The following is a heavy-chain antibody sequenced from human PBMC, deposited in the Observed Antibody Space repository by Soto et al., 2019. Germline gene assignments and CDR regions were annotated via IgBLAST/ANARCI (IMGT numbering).Heavy chain of an antibody. CDR1: GYTFTGYY. D-gene: IGHD6-19*01. CDR3: ARDNRHNREWLGDYYYYYGMDF. Sequence: ASVKVSCKASGYTFTGYYMHWVRQAPGQGLEWMGWINPNSGGTNYAQKFQGWVTMTRDTSISTAYMELSRLRSDDTAVYYCARDNRHNREWLGDYYYYYGMDFWGQGTTVTVSS. V-gene: IGHV1-2*04. CDR2: INPNSGGT. J-gene: IGHJ6*02.